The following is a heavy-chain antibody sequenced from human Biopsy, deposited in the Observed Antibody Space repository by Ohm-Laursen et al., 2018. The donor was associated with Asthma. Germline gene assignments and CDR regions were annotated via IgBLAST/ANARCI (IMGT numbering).Heavy chain of an antibody. CDR2: MSFDGRQT. Sequence: SLRLSCAASGFTFSSYWMHWVRQAPGKGLELVAVMSFDGRQTYYADSVKGRFTISRDNSKNTLYLQMNSLRAEDTAVYYCAKESGSNYAFDIWGQGTMVTVSS. CDR3: AKESGSNYAFDI. V-gene: IGHV3-30*18. CDR1: GFTFSSYW. D-gene: IGHD1-1*01. J-gene: IGHJ3*02.